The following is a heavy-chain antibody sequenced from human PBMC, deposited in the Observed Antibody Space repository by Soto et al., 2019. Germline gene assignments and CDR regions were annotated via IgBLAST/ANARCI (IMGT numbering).Heavy chain of an antibody. CDR1: GFTFSSYA. Sequence: SLILSCAASGFTFSSYAMSWVRQAPGKGLEWVSAISGSGGSTYYADSVKGRFTISRDNSKNTLYLQMNSLRAEDTAVYYCAKRHCSSTSCYTGGYYYYGMDVWGQGTTVTVSS. CDR2: ISGSGGST. CDR3: AKRHCSSTSCYTGGYYYYGMDV. V-gene: IGHV3-23*01. J-gene: IGHJ6*02. D-gene: IGHD2-2*02.